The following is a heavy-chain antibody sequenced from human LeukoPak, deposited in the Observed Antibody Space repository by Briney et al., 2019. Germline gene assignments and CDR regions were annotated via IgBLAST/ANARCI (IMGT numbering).Heavy chain of an antibody. Sequence: GGSLRLSCSAPGFTFSSYGMNWVRQAPGKGLEWVANIDQGGSEKYYVDSVKGRFTISRDNAKNSLYLEMNSLRAEDTAVYYCLRENHDSGWSFDYWGQGTLVTVSS. CDR3: LRENHDSGWSFDY. D-gene: IGHD3-22*01. CDR2: IDQGGSEK. V-gene: IGHV3-7*01. CDR1: GFTFSSYG. J-gene: IGHJ4*02.